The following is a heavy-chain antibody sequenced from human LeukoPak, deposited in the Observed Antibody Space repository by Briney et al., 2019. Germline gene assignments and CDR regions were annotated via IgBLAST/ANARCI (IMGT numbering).Heavy chain of an antibody. J-gene: IGHJ5*02. D-gene: IGHD1-26*01. CDR1: GYTFTSYD. Sequence: ASVKVSCKASGYTFTSYDINWVRQATGQGLEWMGWMNPNSGNTGYAQKLQGRVTMTTDTSTSTAYMELRSLRSDDTAVYYCARVGGSYVWWFDPWGQGTLVTVSS. CDR2: MNPNSGNT. V-gene: IGHV1-8*01. CDR3: ARVGGSYVWWFDP.